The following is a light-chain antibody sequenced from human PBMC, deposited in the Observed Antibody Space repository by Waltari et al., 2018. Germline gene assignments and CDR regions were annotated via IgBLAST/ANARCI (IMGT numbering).Light chain of an antibody. Sequence: DIQMTQSPSSLSASVGDSVTITCQASQDISNYLNWYQQKPGKAPALLIYDASKLETGVPSRFSGSGSGTDFTFTISSLQPEDIATYYCQQYDDLPYTFGQGTKLEIK. CDR2: DAS. J-gene: IGKJ2*01. V-gene: IGKV1-33*01. CDR3: QQYDDLPYT. CDR1: QDISNY.